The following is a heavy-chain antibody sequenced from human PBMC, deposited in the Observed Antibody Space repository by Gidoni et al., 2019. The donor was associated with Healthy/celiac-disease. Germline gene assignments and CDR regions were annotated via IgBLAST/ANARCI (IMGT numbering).Heavy chain of an antibody. CDR1: GGSISSSSYY. CDR2: IYYSGST. V-gene: IGHV4-39*01. Sequence: QLQLQESGPGLVTPSETLSLTCTVSGGSISSSSYYWGWIRQPPGKGLEWIGSIYYSGSTYYNPSLKIRVTISVDTSKNQFSLKLSSVTAADTAVYYCARHASFWSGYSAPLFDYWGQGTLVTVSS. D-gene: IGHD3-3*01. CDR3: ARHASFWSGYSAPLFDY. J-gene: IGHJ4*02.